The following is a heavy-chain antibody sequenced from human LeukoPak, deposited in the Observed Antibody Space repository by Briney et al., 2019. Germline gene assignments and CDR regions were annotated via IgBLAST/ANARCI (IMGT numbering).Heavy chain of an antibody. D-gene: IGHD6-19*01. CDR3: AKDRGSGRPGGGDYYYYGMDV. CDR1: GFTFDDYA. J-gene: IGHJ6*02. CDR2: ISGDGGIT. V-gene: IGHV3-43*02. Sequence: TGGSLRLSCAASGFTFDDYAMHWVRQAPGKGLEWVSLISGDGGITYYADPVKGRFTISRDNSKNFLLLQMNSLRTEDTALYYCAKDRGSGRPGGGDYYYYGMDVWGQGTTVTVSS.